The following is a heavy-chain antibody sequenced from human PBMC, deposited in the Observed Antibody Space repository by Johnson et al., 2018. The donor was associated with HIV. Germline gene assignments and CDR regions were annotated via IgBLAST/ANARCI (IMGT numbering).Heavy chain of an antibody. Sequence: QVQLVESGGGVVQPGGSLRLSCAASGFTFSDYYMSWIRQAPGKGLEWVSYISSSGSTIYYADSVKGRFTISRDNAKNSLYLQMNSLRTEDTAVYYCAKVRCGGDCLDAFDIWGQGTMVTVSS. D-gene: IGHD2-21*02. J-gene: IGHJ3*02. CDR3: AKVRCGGDCLDAFDI. V-gene: IGHV3-11*01. CDR1: GFTFSDYY. CDR2: ISSSGSTI.